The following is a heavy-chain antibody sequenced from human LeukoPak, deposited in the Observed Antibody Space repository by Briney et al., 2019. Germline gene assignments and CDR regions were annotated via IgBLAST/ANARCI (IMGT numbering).Heavy chain of an antibody. Sequence: SETLSLTCTVSGGSISSNYWSWIRRPPGKGLEWIGYIYYSGSTNYNPSLKRRVTISVDTSKNQFSLKLSSVTAADTAVYYCARDSDSRHFQHWGQGTLVTVSS. D-gene: IGHD3-22*01. J-gene: IGHJ1*01. CDR2: IYYSGST. V-gene: IGHV4-59*01. CDR1: GGSISSNY. CDR3: ARDSDSRHFQH.